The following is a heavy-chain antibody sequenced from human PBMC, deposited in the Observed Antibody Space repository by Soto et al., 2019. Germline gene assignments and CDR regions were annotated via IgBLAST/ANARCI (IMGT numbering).Heavy chain of an antibody. CDR1: GHTFTSYG. Sequence: QVQLVQSGAEVKKPGASVKVSCKASGHTFTSYGISWVRQAPGQGLEWMGWISAYNGNTNYAQKLQGRVTMTTDTSTSTAYMELRSLRSDDTAVYYCARYLDPNWGYSYDCGMDVWGQGTTVTVSS. D-gene: IGHD7-27*01. CDR2: ISAYNGNT. V-gene: IGHV1-18*01. CDR3: ARYLDPNWGYSYDCGMDV. J-gene: IGHJ6*02.